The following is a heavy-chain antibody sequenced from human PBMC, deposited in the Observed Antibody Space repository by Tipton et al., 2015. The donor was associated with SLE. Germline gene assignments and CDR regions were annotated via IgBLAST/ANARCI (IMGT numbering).Heavy chain of an antibody. CDR3: ASDRSGSYSQGHFGY. CDR2: IYYTGDT. CDR1: SGSISNHH. V-gene: IGHV4-59*11. J-gene: IGHJ4*02. D-gene: IGHD3-10*01. Sequence: GLVKPSETLSLSCTVSSGSISNHHWSWIRQPPGKGLEWIGYIYYTGDTNYNPSLKSRVTISIDTSKNQFSLNLSSVTAAGTAVYYCASDRSGSYSQGHFGYWGQGTLVTVSS.